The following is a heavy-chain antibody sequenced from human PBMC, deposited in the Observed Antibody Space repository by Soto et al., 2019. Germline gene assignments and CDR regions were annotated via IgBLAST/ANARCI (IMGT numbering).Heavy chain of an antibody. V-gene: IGHV3-11*01. Sequence: PGGSLRLSCAASGFTFSDYYMSWIRQAPGKGLEWVSYISSSGSTIYYADSVKGRFTISRDNAKNSLYLQMNSLRAEDTAVYYCAREAYGPQDPPEGGAFDIWGQGTMVTVSS. D-gene: IGHD4-17*01. CDR1: GFTFSDYY. CDR3: AREAYGPQDPPEGGAFDI. CDR2: ISSSGSTI. J-gene: IGHJ3*02.